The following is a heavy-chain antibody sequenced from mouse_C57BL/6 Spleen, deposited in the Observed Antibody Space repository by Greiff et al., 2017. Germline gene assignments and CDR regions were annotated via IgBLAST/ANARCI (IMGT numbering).Heavy chain of an antibody. CDR1: GYAFSSSW. Sequence: QVQLQQSGPELVKPGASVKISCKASGYAFSSSWMNWVKQRPGKGLEWIGRIYPGDGDTNYNGKFKGKATLTADKSSSTAYMQLSSLTSEDSAVYFCAKGNLWYFDVWGTGTTVTVSS. CDR2: IYPGDGDT. V-gene: IGHV1-82*01. J-gene: IGHJ1*03. CDR3: AKGNLWYFDV.